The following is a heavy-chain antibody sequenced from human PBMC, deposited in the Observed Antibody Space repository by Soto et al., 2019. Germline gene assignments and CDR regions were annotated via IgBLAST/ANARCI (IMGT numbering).Heavy chain of an antibody. CDR1: GGSISSVDYY. CDR3: ATNSGYSYGYPQDYFDY. J-gene: IGHJ4*02. Sequence: PSETLSLTCTVSGGSISSVDYYWSWIRQPPGKGLEWIGYIYYSGSTYYNPSLKSRVTISVDTSKNQFSLKLSSVTAADTAVYYCATNSGYSYGYPQDYFDYWGQGTLVTVSS. CDR2: IYYSGST. D-gene: IGHD5-18*01. V-gene: IGHV4-30-4*01.